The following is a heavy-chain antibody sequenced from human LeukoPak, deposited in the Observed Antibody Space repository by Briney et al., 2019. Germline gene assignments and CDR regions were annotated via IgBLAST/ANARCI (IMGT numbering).Heavy chain of an antibody. J-gene: IGHJ4*02. CDR1: GDSVSSNSAA. D-gene: IGHD1-7*01. Sequence: SQTLSLTCAISGDSVSSNSAAWNWIRQSPSRGLEWLGRTYYRSKWYNDYAVSVKSRITINPDTSKNQFSLQLNSVTPEDTAVYYCARDQLSLQTPGTTYYFDYWGQGTLVTVSS. V-gene: IGHV6-1*01. CDR3: ARDQLSLQTPGTTYYFDY. CDR2: TYYRSKWYN.